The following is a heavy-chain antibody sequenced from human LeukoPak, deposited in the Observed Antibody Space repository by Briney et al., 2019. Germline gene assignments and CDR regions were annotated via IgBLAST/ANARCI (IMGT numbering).Heavy chain of an antibody. D-gene: IGHD2-15*01. Sequence: QPGGSLRLSCAASGFTFSSYWMSWVRQAPGKGLEWVANIKQDGSEKYYVDSVKGRFTISRDNAKNSLYLRMNSLRAEDTAVYYCARDKIVVVVAATTGGWFDPWGQGTLVTVSS. CDR2: IKQDGSEK. V-gene: IGHV3-7*01. CDR1: GFTFSSYW. CDR3: ARDKIVVVVAATTGGWFDP. J-gene: IGHJ5*02.